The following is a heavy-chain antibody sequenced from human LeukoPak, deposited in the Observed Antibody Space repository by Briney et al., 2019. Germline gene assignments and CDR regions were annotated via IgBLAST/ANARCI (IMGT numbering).Heavy chain of an antibody. CDR2: IYHSGST. D-gene: IGHD6-6*01. CDR1: GGPISSSNW. J-gene: IGHJ2*01. CDR3: ARGRYSSSSGSGYFDL. Sequence: SETLSLTCAVSGGPISSSNWWSWVRQPPGKGLEWIGEIYHSGSTNYNPSLKSRVTISVDTSKNQFSLKLSSVTAADTAVYYCARGRYSSSSGSGYFDLWGRGTLVTVSS. V-gene: IGHV4-4*02.